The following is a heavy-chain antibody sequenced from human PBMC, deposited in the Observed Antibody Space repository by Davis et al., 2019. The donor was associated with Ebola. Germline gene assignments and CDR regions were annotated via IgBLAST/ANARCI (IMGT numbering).Heavy chain of an antibody. V-gene: IGHV1-69*13. CDR1: GGTFSSYA. Sequence: SVQVSCKASGGTFSSYAISWVRQAPGQGLEWMGGIIPIFDAANYAQKFQGRVSITADESTSTAYMELSRLKFEDAAVYYCARGPTNYDFRGAYYYYNYMDVWGKGTTVTVSS. CDR3: ARGPTNYDFRGAYYYYNYMDV. D-gene: IGHD3-3*01. J-gene: IGHJ6*03. CDR2: IIPIFDAA.